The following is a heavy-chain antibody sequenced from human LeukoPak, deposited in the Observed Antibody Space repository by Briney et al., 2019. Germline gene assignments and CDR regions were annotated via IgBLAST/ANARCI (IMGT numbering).Heavy chain of an antibody. D-gene: IGHD1-26*01. V-gene: IGHV4-34*01. Sequence: SETLSLTCAVYGGSFSGYYWSWIRQPPGKGLEWIGEINHSGSTNYNPSLKSRVTISVDTSKNQFSLKLSSVTAADTAVYYCAIYSGSYPPPKPFDYWGQGTLVTVSS. J-gene: IGHJ4*02. CDR1: GGSFSGYY. CDR3: AIYSGSYPPPKPFDY. CDR2: INHSGST.